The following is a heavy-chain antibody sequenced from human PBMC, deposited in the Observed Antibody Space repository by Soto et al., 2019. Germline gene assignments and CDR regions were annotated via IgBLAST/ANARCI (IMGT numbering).Heavy chain of an antibody. CDR3: ARGSTYYDILTGYPLVYY. J-gene: IGHJ4*02. CDR1: GFTFSSYW. Sequence: GGSLRLSCAASGFTFSSYWMSWVRQAPGKGLEWVANIKQDGSEKYYVDSVKGRFTISRDNAKNSLYPQMNSLRAEDTAVYYCARGSTYYDILTGYPLVYYWGQGTLVTVSS. D-gene: IGHD3-9*01. CDR2: IKQDGSEK. V-gene: IGHV3-7*01.